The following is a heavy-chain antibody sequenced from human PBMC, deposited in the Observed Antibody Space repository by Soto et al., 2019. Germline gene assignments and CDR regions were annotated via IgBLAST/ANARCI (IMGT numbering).Heavy chain of an antibody. D-gene: IGHD1-26*01. J-gene: IGHJ4*02. CDR3: TTDFAPIVGASPTPFL. CDR1: GFTFSNAW. V-gene: IGHV3-15*07. CDR2: IKSKTDGGTT. Sequence: GGSLRLSCAASGFTFSNAWMNWVRQAPGKGLEWVGRIKSKTDGGTTDYAAPVKGRFTISRDDSKNTLYLQMNSLKTEDTAVYYCTTDFAPIVGASPTPFLWGQGTLVTVSS.